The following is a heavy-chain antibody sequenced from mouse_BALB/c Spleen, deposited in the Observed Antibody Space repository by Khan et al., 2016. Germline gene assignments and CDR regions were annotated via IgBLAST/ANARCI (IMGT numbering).Heavy chain of an antibody. CDR1: GYAFSIYW. J-gene: IGHJ2*01. V-gene: IGHV1-80*01. CDR3: ARSGYGYDS. CDR2: IYPGDGDT. D-gene: IGHD2-2*01. Sequence: QVQLQQSGAELVRPGSSVKISCKASGYAFSIYWMNWVKQRPGQGLEWIGQIYPGDGDTDYNGKFKDKATLTADKSSSPAYMQLSSLTSEDPAVYFSARSGYGYDSWGQGTTLTVSS.